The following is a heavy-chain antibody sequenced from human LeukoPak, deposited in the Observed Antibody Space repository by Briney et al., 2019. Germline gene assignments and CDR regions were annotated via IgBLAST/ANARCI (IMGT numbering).Heavy chain of an antibody. CDR2: IYPGDSDT. CDR3: ARQYSGTYYRSFDC. D-gene: IGHD3-10*01. Sequence: GESLKISCKGSGYSFTNYWIGWVRQLPGKGLEWMGVIYPGDSDTRYSPSFQGQVTISADKSISTAYLQWSSLKASDTAMYYCARQYSGTYYRSFDCWGQGTLVTVSS. V-gene: IGHV5-51*01. CDR1: GYSFTNYW. J-gene: IGHJ4*02.